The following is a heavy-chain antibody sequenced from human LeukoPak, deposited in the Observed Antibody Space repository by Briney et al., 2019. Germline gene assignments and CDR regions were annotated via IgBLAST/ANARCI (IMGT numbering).Heavy chain of an antibody. CDR2: ISSSSSTI. V-gene: IGHV3-48*01. D-gene: IGHD6-19*01. CDR1: GFTFSSYS. J-gene: IGHJ6*03. CDR3: ARGRYSSVPGYMDV. Sequence: SGGSLRLSCAASGFTFSSYSMNWVRQAPEKGLEWVSYISSSSSTIYYADSVKGRFTISRDNAKNSLYLQMNSLRAEDMALYYCARGRYSSVPGYMDVWGKGTTVTVSS.